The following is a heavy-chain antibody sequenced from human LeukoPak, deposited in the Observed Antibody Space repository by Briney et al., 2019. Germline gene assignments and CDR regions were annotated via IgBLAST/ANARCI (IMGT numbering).Heavy chain of an antibody. V-gene: IGHV3-23*01. Sequence: GGSLRLSCAGSGFTFSSYAMSWVRQAPGKGLEWVSGISASGRSTYYADSVEGRFSISRDNSDNTVYLQMNSPTAEDTAVYYCAKESGGGYSYGGSVDYWGQGTLVTVSS. CDR3: AKESGGGYSYGGSVDY. CDR2: ISASGRST. D-gene: IGHD5-18*01. J-gene: IGHJ4*02. CDR1: GFTFSSYA.